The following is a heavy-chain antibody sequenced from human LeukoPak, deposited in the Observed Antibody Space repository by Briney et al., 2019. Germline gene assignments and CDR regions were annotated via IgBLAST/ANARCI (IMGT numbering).Heavy chain of an antibody. CDR1: GGSISSYY. CDR2: IYYSGST. V-gene: IGHV4-59*01. J-gene: IGHJ4*02. D-gene: IGHD3-22*01. Sequence: SETLSLTCTVSGGSISSYYWSWIRQPPGKGLEWIGYIYYSGSTNYNPSLKSRVTISVDTSKNQFSLKLSSVTAADTAVYYCARDLQTDYYDSSGYYFDYWGQGTLVTVSS. CDR3: ARDLQTDYYDSSGYYFDY.